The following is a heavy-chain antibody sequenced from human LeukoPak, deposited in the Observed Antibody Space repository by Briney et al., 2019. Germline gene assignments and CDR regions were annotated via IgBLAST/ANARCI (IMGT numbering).Heavy chain of an antibody. CDR3: AKYCSGGSCAKRELAFDP. Sequence: QSGGSLRLSCAASGFTFSSYWMHWVRQAPGKGLVWVSRINSDGSSTNYADSVKGRFFVSRDNAKNTLYLQMNSLRAEDTAVYYCAKYCSGGSCAKRELAFDPWGQGTLVTVSS. CDR2: INSDGSST. V-gene: IGHV3-74*01. D-gene: IGHD2-15*01. CDR1: GFTFSSYW. J-gene: IGHJ5*02.